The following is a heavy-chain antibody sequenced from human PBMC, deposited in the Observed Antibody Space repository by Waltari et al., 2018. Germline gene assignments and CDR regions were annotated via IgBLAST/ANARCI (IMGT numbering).Heavy chain of an antibody. D-gene: IGHD2-15*01. CDR1: GFTSSAYS. CDR2: ISSSSTSI. CDR3: ARGALYCSGGGCYPDY. V-gene: IGHV3-21*01. Sequence: EVQLVESGGGLVKPGGSLRPSCAASGFTSSAYSRQWVRQAPGTGLEWVSSISSSSTSIYYADSVRGRFTISRDNAKNSLYLQMNSLRAEDTAVYYCARGALYCSGGGCYPDYWGQGTLVTVSS. J-gene: IGHJ4*02.